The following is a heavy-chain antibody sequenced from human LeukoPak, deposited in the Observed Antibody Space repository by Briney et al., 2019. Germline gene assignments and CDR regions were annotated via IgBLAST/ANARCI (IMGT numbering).Heavy chain of an antibody. J-gene: IGHJ5*01. CDR1: GSTFSSYS. V-gene: IGHV3-48*01. Sequence: GSLRLSFAASGSTFSSYSMDWVRQAPGKGLEWVSYISSSSSTIYYADSVKGRFTISRDNAKNTLYLQMNSLRAEDTAVYYCTRDPGVRLSSGWFDYWGQGTLVTVSS. D-gene: IGHD6-19*01. CDR2: ISSSSSTI. CDR3: TRDPGVRLSSGWFDY.